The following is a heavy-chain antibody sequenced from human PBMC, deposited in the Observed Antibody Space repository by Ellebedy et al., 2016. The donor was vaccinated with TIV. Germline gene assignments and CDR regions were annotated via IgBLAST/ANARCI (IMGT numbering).Heavy chain of an antibody. CDR2: ISGSGGST. Sequence: GESLKISXAASGFTFSSYAMSWVRQAPGKGLEWVSAISGSGGSTYYADSVKGRLTISRDNSKNTLYLQMNSLRAEDTAVYYCAKDRLLWFGELFVSYYYYGMDVWGQGTTVTVSS. V-gene: IGHV3-23*01. J-gene: IGHJ6*02. CDR1: GFTFSSYA. D-gene: IGHD3-10*01. CDR3: AKDRLLWFGELFVSYYYYGMDV.